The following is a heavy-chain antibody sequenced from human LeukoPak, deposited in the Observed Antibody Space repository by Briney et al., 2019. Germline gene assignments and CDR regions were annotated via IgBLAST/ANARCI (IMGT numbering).Heavy chain of an antibody. Sequence: SETLSLTCTVSGGSISSYYWSWIRQPPGKGLEWIGYIYYSGSTNYNPSLKSRVTISVDTSKNQFSLKLSSVPASDTAVYYCARTDYYGSGRPYWGQGTLVTVSS. J-gene: IGHJ4*02. D-gene: IGHD3-10*01. V-gene: IGHV4-59*01. CDR1: GGSISSYY. CDR2: IYYSGST. CDR3: ARTDYYGSGRPY.